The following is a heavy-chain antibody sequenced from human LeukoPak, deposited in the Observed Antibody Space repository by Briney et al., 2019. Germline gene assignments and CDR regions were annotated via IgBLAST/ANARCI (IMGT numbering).Heavy chain of an antibody. J-gene: IGHJ4*02. Sequence: GGSLRLSCAASGFTFSCYWMSWVRQAPGKGLEWVANIKQDGSEKYYVDSVKGRFTISRDNAKNSLYLQMNSLRAEDTAVYYCANGPGMGSGGGQGTLVTVSS. CDR1: GFTFSCYW. D-gene: IGHD3-10*01. CDR3: ANGPGMGSG. CDR2: IKQDGSEK. V-gene: IGHV3-7*03.